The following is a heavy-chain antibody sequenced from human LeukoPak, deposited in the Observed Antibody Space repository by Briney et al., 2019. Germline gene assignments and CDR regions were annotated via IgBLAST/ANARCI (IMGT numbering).Heavy chain of an antibody. V-gene: IGHV3-23*01. CDR2: ISGSGSST. CDR1: GFTFSSYG. Sequence: GGSLRLSCAASGFTFSSYGMSWVRQAPGKGLEWVSAISGSGSSTYYAASVKGRFTISRDNSKNTLYLQMNSLRAEDTALYYCTKGYDYYMDVWGKGTTVTISS. CDR3: TKGYDYYMDV. J-gene: IGHJ6*03.